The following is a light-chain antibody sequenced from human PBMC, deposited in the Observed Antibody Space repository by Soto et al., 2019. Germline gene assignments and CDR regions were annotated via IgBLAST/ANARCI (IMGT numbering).Light chain of an antibody. Sequence: QLVLTQSPSASASLGASVKLTCTLSSEHSSYAIAWHQQQPEKGPRYLMKLNSDGSHSKGDGIPDRFSGSGSGAERYLTISSLQSEDEADYYCQTWGTGLWVFGGGTKLTVL. J-gene: IGLJ3*02. CDR2: LNSDGSH. CDR1: SEHSSYA. V-gene: IGLV4-69*01. CDR3: QTWGTGLWV.